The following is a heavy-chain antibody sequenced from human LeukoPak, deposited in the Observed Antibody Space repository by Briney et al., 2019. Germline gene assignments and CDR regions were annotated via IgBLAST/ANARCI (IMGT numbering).Heavy chain of an antibody. Sequence: SQTLSLTCTVSGGSISSGDYYWSWIRQPPGKGLEWIGYIYYSGSTYYNPSLKSRVTISVDTSKNQFSLKLSSVTAADTAVYYCARAGYYGSGRINWFDPWGQGTLVTVSS. D-gene: IGHD3-10*01. CDR1: GGSISSGDYY. J-gene: IGHJ5*02. V-gene: IGHV4-30-4*01. CDR3: ARAGYYGSGRINWFDP. CDR2: IYYSGST.